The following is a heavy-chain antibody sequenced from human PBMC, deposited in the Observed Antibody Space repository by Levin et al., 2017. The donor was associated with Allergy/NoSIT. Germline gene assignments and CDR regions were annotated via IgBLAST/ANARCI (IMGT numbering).Heavy chain of an antibody. CDR2: IDWNSGSR. CDR1: GFIFDDYA. D-gene: IGHD3-16*01. CDR3: AKASGRGFGGVSAWCDN. V-gene: IGHV3-9*01. Sequence: GGSLRLSCAASGFIFDDYAMHWVRQVPGKGLEWVSGIDWNSGSRGYVDSVKGRFTISRDNAKNFLYLQMNSLRAEDTAFYYCAKASGRGFGGVSAWCDNWGQGVLVTVSS. J-gene: IGHJ4*02.